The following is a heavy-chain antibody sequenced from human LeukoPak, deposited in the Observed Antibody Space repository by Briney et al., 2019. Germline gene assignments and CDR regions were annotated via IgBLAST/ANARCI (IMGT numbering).Heavy chain of an antibody. CDR2: TYYRSKWYN. CDR1: GDSVSSNSAA. J-gene: IGHJ5*02. CDR3: AREMTVLLWFGELSAPHPLRDWFDP. Sequence: SQTLSLTCAISGDSVSSNSAAWNWIRQSPSRGLEWLGRTYYRSKWYNDYAVSVKSRITINPDTSKNQFSLQLNSVTPEDTAVYYCAREMTVLLWFGELSAPHPLRDWFDPWGQGTLVTVSS. V-gene: IGHV6-1*01. D-gene: IGHD3-10*01.